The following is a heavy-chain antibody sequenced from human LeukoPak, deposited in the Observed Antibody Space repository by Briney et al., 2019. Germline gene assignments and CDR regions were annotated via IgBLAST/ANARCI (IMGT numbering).Heavy chain of an antibody. CDR2: ISSSSSTI. D-gene: IGHD3-10*01. CDR3: ARDPGYGSGTFDY. V-gene: IGHV3-48*02. J-gene: IGHJ4*02. Sequence: GGPLRLSCAASGFTFSSYSMNWVRQAPGKGRQWVSYISSSSSTIYYADSVKGRFTISRDNAKNSLYLQMNSLRDEDTAVYYCARDPGYGSGTFDYWGQGTLVTVSS. CDR1: GFTFSSYS.